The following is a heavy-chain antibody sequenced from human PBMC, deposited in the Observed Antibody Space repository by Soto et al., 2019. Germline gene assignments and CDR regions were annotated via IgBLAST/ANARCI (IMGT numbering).Heavy chain of an antibody. CDR1: GFTFDDYA. CDR3: AKDAGDYFSYYYYMDV. V-gene: IGHV3-9*01. D-gene: IGHD4-17*01. J-gene: IGHJ6*03. CDR2: ISWNSGSI. Sequence: EVQLVESGGGLVQPGRSLRLSCAASGFTFDDYAMHWVRQAPGKGLEWVSGISWNSGSIGYADSVKGRFTISRDNAKNSVYLQMNSLRAEDTALYYCAKDAGDYFSYYYYMDVWGKGTTVTVSS.